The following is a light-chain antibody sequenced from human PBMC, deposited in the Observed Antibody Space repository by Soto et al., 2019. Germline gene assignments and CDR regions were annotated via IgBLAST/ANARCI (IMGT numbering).Light chain of an antibody. Sequence: EIVLTQSPATLSLSPGERATLSCRASQSVSSHLAWYQQKPGQAPRLLIYDASNRATGIPARFSGSGSGTDLTLTISSLEPEDFAVYYCQQRSNWPPVYTFGQGTKLEIK. CDR3: QQRSNWPPVYT. CDR1: QSVSSH. CDR2: DAS. J-gene: IGKJ2*01. V-gene: IGKV3-11*01.